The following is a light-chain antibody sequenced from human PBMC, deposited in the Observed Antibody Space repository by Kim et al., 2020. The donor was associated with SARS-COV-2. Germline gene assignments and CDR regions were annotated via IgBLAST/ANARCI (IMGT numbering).Light chain of an antibody. V-gene: IGKV3-11*01. CDR2: DAS. J-gene: IGKJ2*01. CDR3: QQRSNWYT. CDR1: QSVSSY. Sequence: PGERATISCRASQSVSSYLAWYQQKPGQAPRLLIYDASNRATGIPARFSGSGSGTDFTLTISSLEPEDFAVYYCQQRSNWYTFGQGTKLEI.